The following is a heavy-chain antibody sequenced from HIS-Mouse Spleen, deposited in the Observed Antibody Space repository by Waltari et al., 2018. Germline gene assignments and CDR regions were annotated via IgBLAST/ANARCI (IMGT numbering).Heavy chain of an antibody. V-gene: IGHV4-39*07. D-gene: IGHD6-13*01. CDR1: GGSISSRSYY. J-gene: IGHJ2*01. Sequence: QLQLQESGPGLVKPSETPSLTCPVPGGSISSRSYYWGWIRQPPGKGLEWIGSIYYSGSTYYNPSLKSRVTISVDTSKNQFSLKLSSVTAADTAVYYCAREIPYSSSWYDWYFDLWGRGTLVTVSS. CDR2: IYYSGST. CDR3: AREIPYSSSWYDWYFDL.